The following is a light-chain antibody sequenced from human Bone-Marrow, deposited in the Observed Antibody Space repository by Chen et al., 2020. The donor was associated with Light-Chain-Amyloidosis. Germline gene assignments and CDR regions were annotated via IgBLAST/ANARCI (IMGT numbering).Light chain of an antibody. CDR3: SSYTITNTLV. CDR2: EVT. CDR1: RSDVGGDTH. J-gene: IGLJ1*01. V-gene: IGLV2-14*01. Sequence: QSALTQPASVSGSPGQSVTIPCTGTRSDVGGDTHVSWYQQHPDKAPKLMIYEVTNRPSWVPDRFSGSKSDNTASLTISGLQTEDEADYCCSSYTITNTLVFGSGTRVTVL.